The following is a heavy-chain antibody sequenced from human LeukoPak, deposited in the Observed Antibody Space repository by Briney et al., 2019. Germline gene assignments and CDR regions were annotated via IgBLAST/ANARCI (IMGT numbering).Heavy chain of an antibody. CDR1: GGSFSGYY. CDR2: INHSGST. CDR3: AKRETGKGGRFDY. V-gene: IGHV4-34*01. J-gene: IGHJ4*02. D-gene: IGHD1-26*01. Sequence: AETLTLTCAVYGGSFSGYYWSWIRQPPGKGLEWIGEINHSGSTNYNPSLKSRVTISVDTSKNQFSLKLSSVTAADTAVYYCAKRETGKGGRFDYWGAGDLGTVSS.